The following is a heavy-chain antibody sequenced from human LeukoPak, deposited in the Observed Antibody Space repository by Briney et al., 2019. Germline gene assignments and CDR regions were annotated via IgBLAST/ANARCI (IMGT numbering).Heavy chain of an antibody. CDR1: GFTFSSYW. J-gene: IGHJ6*02. D-gene: IGHD3-22*01. V-gene: IGHV3-7*01. Sequence: GGSLRLSCAASGFTFSSYWMSWVRQAPGKGLKWVANIKQDGSEKYYVDSVKGRFTISRDNAKNSLYLQMNSLRAEDTAVYYCARADRVYYDSSGYLYGGAYYYGMDVWGQGTTVTVSS. CDR2: IKQDGSEK. CDR3: ARADRVYYDSSGYLYGGAYYYGMDV.